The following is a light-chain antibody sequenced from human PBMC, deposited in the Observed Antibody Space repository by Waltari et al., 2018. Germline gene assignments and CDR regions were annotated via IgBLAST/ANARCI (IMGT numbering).Light chain of an antibody. CDR2: ASY. CDR3: QHYNSYPWT. Sequence: DIQMTQSPSTLSASVGDRVSMTCRASESISSRFLAWYQQKPGKAPKLLIYASYSLASGVPSRFRGSGSGTEFSLTISSLQPDDFATYYCQHYNSYPWTFGRGTKVEIK. J-gene: IGKJ1*01. CDR1: ESISSR. V-gene: IGKV1-5*03.